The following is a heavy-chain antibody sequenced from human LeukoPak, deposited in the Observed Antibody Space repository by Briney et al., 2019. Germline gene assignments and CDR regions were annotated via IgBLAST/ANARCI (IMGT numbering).Heavy chain of an antibody. CDR2: IDHSGST. CDR3: ARTGRITMVRGVKVDY. CDR1: GGSFSGYY. D-gene: IGHD3-10*01. V-gene: IGHV4-34*01. Sequence: SETLSLTCAVYGGSFSGYYWSWIRRPPGKGLEWIGEIDHSGSTNYNPSLKSRVTISVDTSKSQFSLKLSSVAAADTAVYYCARTGRITMVRGVKVDYWGQGTLVTVSS. J-gene: IGHJ4*02.